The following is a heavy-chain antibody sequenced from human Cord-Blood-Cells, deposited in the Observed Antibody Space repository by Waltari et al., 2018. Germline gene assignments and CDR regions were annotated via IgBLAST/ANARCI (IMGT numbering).Heavy chain of an antibody. J-gene: IGHJ5*02. CDR3: ARPGIAAAGTNWFDP. CDR2: INHSGST. D-gene: IGHD6-13*01. V-gene: IGHV4-34*01. Sequence: QVQLQQWGPGLLKPSETLSLTCAVYGGSFSGYYWRWIRQPPGKGLEWIGEINHSGSTNYNPSLKSRVTISVDTSKNQFSLKLSSVTAADTAVYYCARPGIAAAGTNWFDPWGQGTLVTVSS. CDR1: GGSFSGYY.